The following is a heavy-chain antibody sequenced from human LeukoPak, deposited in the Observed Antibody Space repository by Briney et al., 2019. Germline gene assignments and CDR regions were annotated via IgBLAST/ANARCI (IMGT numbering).Heavy chain of an antibody. CDR2: INHSGST. CDR3: ASLTATDYYYYYYMDV. V-gene: IGHV4-34*01. Sequence: SETLSLTCAVYGGSFSGYYWSWIHQLPGKGLEWIGEINHSGSTNYNPSLKSRVTISVDTSKNQFSLKLSSVTAADTAVYYCASLTATDYYYYYYMDVWGKGTTVTVSS. J-gene: IGHJ6*03. CDR1: GGSFSGYY.